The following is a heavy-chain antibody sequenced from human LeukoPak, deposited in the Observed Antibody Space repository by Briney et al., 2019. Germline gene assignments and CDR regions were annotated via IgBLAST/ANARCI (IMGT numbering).Heavy chain of an antibody. CDR2: TYYSGSI. J-gene: IGHJ3*02. CDR1: GGSITTFY. V-gene: IGHV4-59*01. D-gene: IGHD1-26*01. Sequence: PSETLSVTCTVSGGSITTFYWSWLRQSPGKGLEWIGYTYYSGSIDYNPSLKSRVTISVDMSKNQFSLNVTSVTAADTAVYYCARDRWEPRYAFDIWGQGTMVTVSS. CDR3: ARDRWEPRYAFDI.